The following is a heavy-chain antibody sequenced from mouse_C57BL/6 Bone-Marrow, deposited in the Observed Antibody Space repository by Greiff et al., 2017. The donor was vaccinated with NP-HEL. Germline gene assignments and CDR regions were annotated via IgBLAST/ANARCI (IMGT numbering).Heavy chain of an antibody. V-gene: IGHV1-55*01. CDR2: IYPGSGST. D-gene: IGHD1-1*01. CDR1: GYTFTSYW. J-gene: IGHJ4*01. Sequence: VQLQQPGAELVKPGASVKMSCKASGYTFTSYWITWVKQRPGPGLEWIGDIYPGSGSTNYNEKFKSKATLTVDTSSSTAYMQLSSLTSEDSAVYYCASLTTVVATDYAMDYWGQGTSVTVSS. CDR3: ASLTTVVATDYAMDY.